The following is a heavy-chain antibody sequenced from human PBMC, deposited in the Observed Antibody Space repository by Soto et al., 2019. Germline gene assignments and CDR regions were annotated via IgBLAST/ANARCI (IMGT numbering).Heavy chain of an antibody. CDR2: ISYDGSNK. V-gene: IGHV3-30-3*01. CDR3: AREGQQLATGVFDY. CDR1: GFTFSSYA. D-gene: IGHD6-13*01. J-gene: IGHJ4*02. Sequence: GGSLRLSCAASGFTFSSYAMHWVRQAPGKGLEWVAVISYDGSNKYYADSVKGRFTISRDNSKNTLYLQMNSLRAEDTAVYYRAREGQQLATGVFDYWGQGTLVTVSS.